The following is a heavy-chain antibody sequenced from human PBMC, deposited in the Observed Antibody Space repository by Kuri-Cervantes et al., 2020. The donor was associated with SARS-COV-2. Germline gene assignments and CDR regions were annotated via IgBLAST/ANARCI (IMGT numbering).Heavy chain of an antibody. D-gene: IGHD3-22*01. V-gene: IGHV1-18*04. CDR3: ARSTPFRRLVVISQGGAFDI. J-gene: IGHJ3*02. Sequence: ASVKVSCKASGYTFTNYGINWVRQAPGQGLEWMGWISAYNGVTFFAHNFQGRVTMTVDASTSTAYMELRSLRSDDTAVYYFARSTPFRRLVVISQGGAFDIWGQGTMVTVSS. CDR1: GYTFTNYG. CDR2: ISAYNGVT.